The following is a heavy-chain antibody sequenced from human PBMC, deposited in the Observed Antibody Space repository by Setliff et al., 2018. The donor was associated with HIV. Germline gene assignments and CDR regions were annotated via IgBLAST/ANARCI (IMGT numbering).Heavy chain of an antibody. CDR3: ARRIDDSGSFPDKNWFDT. J-gene: IGHJ5*02. D-gene: IGHD3-10*01. CDR1: GDSISSYS. CDR2: IFSSGST. Sequence: SETLSLTCTVSGDSISSYSWNWIRQSPGGGLEWIGFIFSSGSTKYNPSLQSRVAMSIDTSKNQFSLRLTSVTAADTAVYYCARRIDDSGSFPDKNWFDTWGQGSQVTVSS. V-gene: IGHV4-4*09.